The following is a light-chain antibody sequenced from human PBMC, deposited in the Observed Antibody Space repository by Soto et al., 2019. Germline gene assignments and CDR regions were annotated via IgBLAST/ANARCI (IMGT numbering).Light chain of an antibody. CDR1: QSVSNY. CDR3: HQYGGSPQT. CDR2: GAS. V-gene: IGKV3-20*01. J-gene: IGKJ1*01. Sequence: EIVLTQSPGTLSLSPAERSTLSSMAGQSVSNYLAWYQRTPAQAHRLLSYGASSRATGIPDRFSGSGSGTDFTLTISRLEPEDFAVYYCHQYGGSPQTFGQGTKV.